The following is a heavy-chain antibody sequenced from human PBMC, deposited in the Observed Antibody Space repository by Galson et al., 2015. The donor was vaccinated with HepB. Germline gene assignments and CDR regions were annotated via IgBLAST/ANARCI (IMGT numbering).Heavy chain of an antibody. V-gene: IGHV3-23*01. CDR1: GFTFSSYA. Sequence: SLRLSCAASGFTFSSYAMSWVRQAPGKGLEWVSAISGSGGSTYYADSVKGRFTISRDNSKNTLYLQMNSLRAEDTAVYYCAKFFEGGTYYDFWSGYIPGGVDWLSELYYFDYWGQGTLVTVSS. D-gene: IGHD3-3*01. CDR3: AKFFEGGTYYDFWSGYIPGGVDWLSELYYFDY. J-gene: IGHJ4*02. CDR2: ISGSGGST.